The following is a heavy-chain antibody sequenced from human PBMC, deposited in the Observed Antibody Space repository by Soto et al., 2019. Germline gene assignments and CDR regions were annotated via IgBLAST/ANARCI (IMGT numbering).Heavy chain of an antibody. Sequence: QVQLVQSGAELKKPGASVTVSCKASGYTFRNYGINWVRQAPGQGLEWMGWISAYNGNTKYAQKFQGRVTLATDTTTTTAYMELGSLKADSTAVYYCARDGRQVAPNCDNFAIWGQGTTVTVSS. CDR3: ARDGRQVAPNCDNFAI. D-gene: IGHD2-8*01. J-gene: IGHJ3*02. CDR2: ISAYNGNT. CDR1: GYTFRNYG. V-gene: IGHV1-18*01.